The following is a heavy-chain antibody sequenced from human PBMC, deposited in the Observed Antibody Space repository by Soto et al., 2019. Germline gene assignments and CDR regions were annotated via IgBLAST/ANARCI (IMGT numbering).Heavy chain of an antibody. J-gene: IGHJ6*02. Sequence: SETLSLTCAVYGGSFSGYYWSWIRQPPRKGLEWIGEINHSGSTNYNPSLKSRVTISVDTSKNQFSLKLSSVTAADTAVYYCARDGYGDYYYYYYGMDVWGQGTTVTVSS. V-gene: IGHV4-34*01. CDR2: INHSGST. CDR1: GGSFSGYY. CDR3: ARDGYGDYYYYYYGMDV. D-gene: IGHD4-17*01.